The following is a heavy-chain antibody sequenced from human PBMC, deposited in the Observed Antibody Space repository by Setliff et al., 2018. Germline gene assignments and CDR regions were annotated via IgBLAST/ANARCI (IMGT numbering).Heavy chain of an antibody. CDR3: ARIKPFAMDV. CDR2: ISTSGTTE. CDR1: GFIFSAYE. V-gene: IGHV3-48*03. Sequence: GGSLRLSCAASGFIFSAYEMNWVCQAPGKGLEWVAYISTSGTTENYADSMKGRFTVSRDNAENSLYLQMNRLGYEDTAVYFCARIKPFAMDVWGQGTTVTVS. J-gene: IGHJ6*02.